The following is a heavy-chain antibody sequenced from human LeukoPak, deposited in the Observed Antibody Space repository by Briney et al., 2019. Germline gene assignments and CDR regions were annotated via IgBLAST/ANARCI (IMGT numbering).Heavy chain of an antibody. D-gene: IGHD4-23*01. V-gene: IGHV1-2*06. CDR3: AREKYDGKSWDS. Sequence: ASVKVSCKASGYAFTGYYIHWVRQAPGQGLEWMGRINPNSGGTNYAQNFQGRVTMTRDTSISTAHKELTRLRSDDTAVYYCAREKYDGKSWDSWGQGTLVTVSS. J-gene: IGHJ4*02. CDR2: INPNSGGT. CDR1: GYAFTGYY.